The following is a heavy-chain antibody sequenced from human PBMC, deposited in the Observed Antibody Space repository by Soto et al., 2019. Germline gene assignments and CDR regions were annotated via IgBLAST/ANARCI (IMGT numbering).Heavy chain of an antibody. D-gene: IGHD2-21*01. CDR3: ARHLNGLGDYDY. V-gene: IGHV4-59*08. J-gene: IGHJ4*02. CDR1: GCSISSYY. Sequence: PSETLSLTCTVSGCSISSYYWSWIRQPPGKGLEWIGYIYYSGSTNYNPSLKSRVTISVDTSKNQFSLKLSSVTAADTAVYYCARHLNGLGDYDYWGQGTLVTVSS. CDR2: IYYSGST.